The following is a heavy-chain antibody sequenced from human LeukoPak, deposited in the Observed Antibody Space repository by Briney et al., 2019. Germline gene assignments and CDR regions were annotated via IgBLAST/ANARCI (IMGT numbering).Heavy chain of an antibody. V-gene: IGHV3-30*04. CDR1: RFIFSSYA. CDR3: AKDRPYISSWYGCSTP. J-gene: IGHJ5*02. CDR2: LSYDGSDK. Sequence: PGGSLRLSCAASRFIFSSYAMHWVRQAPGKGLEWVAVLSYDGSDKYYADSVKGRFTISRDNSRNTLYLQMNSLRTEDTAMYYCAKDRPYISSWYGCSTPWGQGTLVTVSS. D-gene: IGHD6-13*01.